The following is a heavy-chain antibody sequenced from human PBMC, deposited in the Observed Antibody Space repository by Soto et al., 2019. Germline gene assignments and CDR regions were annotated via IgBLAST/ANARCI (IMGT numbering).Heavy chain of an antibody. CDR2: IIPIFGTA. V-gene: IGHV1-69*13. J-gene: IGHJ5*02. Sequence: ASVKVSCKASGGTFSSYAISWVRQAPGQVLEWMGGIIPIFGTANYAQKFQGRVTITADESTSTAYMELSSLRSEDTAVYYCASNPWAALYHPWGQGTLVTVS. CDR3: ASNPWAALYHP. CDR1: GGTFSSYA. D-gene: IGHD6-6*01.